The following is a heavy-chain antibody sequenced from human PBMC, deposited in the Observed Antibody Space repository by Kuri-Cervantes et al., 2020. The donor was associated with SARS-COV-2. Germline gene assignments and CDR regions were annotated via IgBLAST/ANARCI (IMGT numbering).Heavy chain of an antibody. Sequence: AGSLSLSCAAAGFTFSSYWMSWVRQAPGKGLEWVANIKQDGSEKYYVDSVKGRFTISRDNAKNSLYLQMNSLRAEDTAMYYCARGLGTADAFDIWGQGPMVTVSS. CDR2: IKQDGSEK. J-gene: IGHJ3*02. CDR1: GFTFSSYW. D-gene: IGHD1-1*01. V-gene: IGHV3-7*05. CDR3: ARGLGTADAFDI.